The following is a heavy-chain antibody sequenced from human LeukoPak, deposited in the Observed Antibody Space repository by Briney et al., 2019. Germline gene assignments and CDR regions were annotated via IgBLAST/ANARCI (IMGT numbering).Heavy chain of an antibody. CDR3: AKDYDYGFDY. Sequence: GRSLRLSCAASGFTFDDYAMHRVRQAPGKGLEWVSGISWNIDNIDYADSVRGRFTISRDNAKNSLYLQMNSLRAEDTALYYCAKDYDYGFDYWGQGTLVTVSS. D-gene: IGHD4-17*01. V-gene: IGHV3-9*01. J-gene: IGHJ4*02. CDR1: GFTFDDYA. CDR2: ISWNIDNI.